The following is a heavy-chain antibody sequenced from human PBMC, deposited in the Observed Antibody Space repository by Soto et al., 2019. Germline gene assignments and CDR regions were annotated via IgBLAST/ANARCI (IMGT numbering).Heavy chain of an antibody. Sequence: GGSLRLSCAASGFTFSSYAMSWVRQAPGKGLEWVSAISGSGGSTYYADSVKGRFTISRDNSKNTLYLQMNSLRAEDTAVYYCAKDDGPGAGYDSSGYYYYFDYWGQGTLVTVSS. V-gene: IGHV3-23*01. CDR1: GFTFSSYA. CDR3: AKDDGPGAGYDSSGYYYYFDY. CDR2: ISGSGGST. D-gene: IGHD3-22*01. J-gene: IGHJ4*02.